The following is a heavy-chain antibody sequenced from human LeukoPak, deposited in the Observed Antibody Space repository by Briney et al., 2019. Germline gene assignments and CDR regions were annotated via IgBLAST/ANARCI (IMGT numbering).Heavy chain of an antibody. CDR3: ATVGGVLITNGAFDI. J-gene: IGHJ3*02. Sequence: GGSLRLSCAASGFTFSNAWMNWVRQAPGKGLEWVGRIQTKTDGGTTDYAAPVKGRFTISRDESKNTLYLQMSSLKTEDTAVYYCATVGGVLITNGAFDIWGQGTMVTVSS. CDR1: GFTFSNAW. CDR2: IQTKTDGGTT. V-gene: IGHV3-15*01. D-gene: IGHD3-3*01.